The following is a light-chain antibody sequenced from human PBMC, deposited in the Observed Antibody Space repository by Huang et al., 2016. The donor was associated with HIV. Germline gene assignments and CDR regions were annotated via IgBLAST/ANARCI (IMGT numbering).Light chain of an antibody. CDR3: QQYNNWPPWT. CDR1: QRVSSN. V-gene: IGKV3-15*01. Sequence: EIVMTQSPATLSVSPGERATLSCRASQRVSSNLAWYQQKPGQAPRLLISGASTRAPGVPARFSGSGSGTEFTLTISSLQSEDFAVYYCQQYNNWPPWTFGQGTKVEIK. CDR2: GAS. J-gene: IGKJ1*01.